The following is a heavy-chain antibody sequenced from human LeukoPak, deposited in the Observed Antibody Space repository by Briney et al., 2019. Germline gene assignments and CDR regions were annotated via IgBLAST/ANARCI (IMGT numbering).Heavy chain of an antibody. Sequence: GGSLRLSCAASGFTFSSYGMHWVRQAPGKGLEWVANIKQDGSDKYYLTSVRGRFTISRDNAKNSLFLQMNSLRAEDTAVYYCARGGGHLDCWGQGTLVTVSS. V-gene: IGHV3-7*03. J-gene: IGHJ4*02. CDR3: ARGGGHLDC. CDR1: GFTFSSYG. D-gene: IGHD4-23*01. CDR2: IKQDGSDK.